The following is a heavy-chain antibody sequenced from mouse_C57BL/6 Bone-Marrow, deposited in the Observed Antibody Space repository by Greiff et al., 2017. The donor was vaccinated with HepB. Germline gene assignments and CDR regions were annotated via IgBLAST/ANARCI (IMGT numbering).Heavy chain of an antibody. CDR1: GFTFSDYG. CDR3: AVGGSSPYYYAMDY. CDR2: ISSGSSTI. Sequence: EVQVVESGGGLVKPGGSLKLSCAASGFTFSDYGMHWVRQAPEKGLEWVAYISSGSSTIYYADTVKGRFTISRDNAKNTLFLQMTSLRSEDTAMYYCAVGGSSPYYYAMDYWGQGTSVTVSS. J-gene: IGHJ4*01. D-gene: IGHD1-1*01. V-gene: IGHV5-17*01.